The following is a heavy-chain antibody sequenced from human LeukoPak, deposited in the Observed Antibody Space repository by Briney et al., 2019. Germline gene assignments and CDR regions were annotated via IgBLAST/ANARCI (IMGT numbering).Heavy chain of an antibody. CDR1: GFTFSNAR. CDR2: IKSKTDGGTT. V-gene: IGHV3-15*01. CDR3: TTGGPRYSSSWYPYYFDY. Sequence: GGSLRLSCAASGFTFSNARMSWVRQAPGKGLEWVGRIKSKTDGGTTDYAAPVKGRFTISRDDSKNTLYLQMNSLKTEDTAVYYCTTGGPRYSSSWYPYYFDYWGQGTLVTVSS. D-gene: IGHD6-13*01. J-gene: IGHJ4*02.